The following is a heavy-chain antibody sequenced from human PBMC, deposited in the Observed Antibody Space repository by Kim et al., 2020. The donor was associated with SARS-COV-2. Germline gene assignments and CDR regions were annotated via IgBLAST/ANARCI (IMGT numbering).Heavy chain of an antibody. CDR3: ARSIYNFGNWFDP. V-gene: IGHV4-39*01. CDR1: GGSISSSNYY. Sequence: SETLSLTCNVSGGSISSSNYYWDWIRQPPGKGLEWIGSMYYSGSTYYNPSLKSRVTISVDTSKNQFSLKLSSVSAADTAVYYCARSIYNFGNWFDPWGQGTLVTVSS. J-gene: IGHJ5*02. CDR2: MYYSGST. D-gene: IGHD1-20*01.